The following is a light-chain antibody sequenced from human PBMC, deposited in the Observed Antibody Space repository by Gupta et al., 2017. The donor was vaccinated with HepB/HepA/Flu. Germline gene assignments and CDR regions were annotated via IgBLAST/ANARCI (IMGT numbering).Light chain of an antibody. CDR3: HQYYSTPIT. V-gene: IGKV4-1*01. CDR1: QNVLYSSNNKNY. CDR2: WAS. J-gene: IGKJ5*01. Sequence: DIVMTQSPDSLAVSLGERATINCKSSQNVLYSSNNKNYLAWYQQKPGQPPKLLIYWASTREAGVPDRFSGSGSGTDFTLTISSLHAEDVAVYYCHQYYSTPITFGQGTRLEIK.